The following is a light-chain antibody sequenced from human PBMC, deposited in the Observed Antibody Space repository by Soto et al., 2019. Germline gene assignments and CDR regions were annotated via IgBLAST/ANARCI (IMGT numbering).Light chain of an antibody. J-gene: IGLJ2*01. V-gene: IGLV2-8*01. Sequence: QSALTQPPSASGSPGQSVTISCTGTSSDVGGYNYVSWYQQHPGKAPKLMIFEVSKWPSGVPDRFSGSKSGNTASLTVSGLQAEDEGDYYCSSYSATYNRVVFGGGTKLTVL. CDR1: SSDVGGYNY. CDR2: EVS. CDR3: SSYSATYNRVV.